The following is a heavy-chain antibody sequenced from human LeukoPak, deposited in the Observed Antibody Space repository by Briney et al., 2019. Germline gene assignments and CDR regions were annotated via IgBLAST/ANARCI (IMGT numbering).Heavy chain of an antibody. CDR3: ARRWLGDPYGMDV. V-gene: IGHV3-23*01. J-gene: IGHJ6*02. D-gene: IGHD3-10*01. CDR2: LGGLSESV. Sequence: GGSLRLSCAASGFSFSTYGMHWVRQAPGKGLEWVSILGGLSESVYYPDSVKGRFTVSRDNSKDTLYLEINSLRGEDTATYYCARRWLGDPYGMDVWGQGTTVTVSS. CDR1: GFSFSTYG.